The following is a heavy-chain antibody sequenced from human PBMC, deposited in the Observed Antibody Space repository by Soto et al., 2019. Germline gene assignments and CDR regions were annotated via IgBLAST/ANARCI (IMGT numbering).Heavy chain of an antibody. V-gene: IGHV3-66*01. CDR1: GFTVNSNY. CDR2: IYSDGST. Sequence: EVQLVESGGCLVQPGGSLRLSCAASGFTVNSNYMSWVRQAPGKGLEWVSVIYSDGSTYYANSVKGRFIISRDNSTNTLYFQMNSLRPEDTAVYYCATLTKYDILTGFYPCWGQGTLVTVSS. D-gene: IGHD3-9*01. CDR3: ATLTKYDILTGFYPC. J-gene: IGHJ4*02.